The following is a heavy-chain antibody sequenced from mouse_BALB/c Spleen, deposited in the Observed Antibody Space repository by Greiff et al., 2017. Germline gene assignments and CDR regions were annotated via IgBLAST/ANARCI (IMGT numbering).Heavy chain of an antibody. CDR2: IWSGGST. CDR1: GFSLTSYG. CDR3: ARTLYDYDVGWYFDV. Sequence: VQGVESGPGLVQPSQSLSITCTVSGFSLTSYGVHWVRQSPGKGLEWLGVIWSGGSTDYNAAFISRLSISKDNSKSQVFFKMNSLQADDTAIYYCARTLYDYDVGWYFDVWGAGTTVTVSS. D-gene: IGHD2-4*01. J-gene: IGHJ1*01. V-gene: IGHV2-4-1*01.